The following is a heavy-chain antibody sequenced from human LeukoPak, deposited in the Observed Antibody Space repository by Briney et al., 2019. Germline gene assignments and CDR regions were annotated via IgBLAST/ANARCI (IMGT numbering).Heavy chain of an antibody. CDR1: GFTVSSNY. D-gene: IGHD7-27*01. Sequence: HPGGSLRLSCAASGFTVSSNYMDWVRQTPGKGLEWVGRARNKANSYIIEYAASVRGRFTISRDDSKNSLYLQMNSLKIEDSAIYYCTRVNLRTGERFFDYWGQGTLVTVSS. CDR3: TRVNLRTGERFFDY. J-gene: IGHJ4*02. V-gene: IGHV3-72*01. CDR2: ARNKANSYII.